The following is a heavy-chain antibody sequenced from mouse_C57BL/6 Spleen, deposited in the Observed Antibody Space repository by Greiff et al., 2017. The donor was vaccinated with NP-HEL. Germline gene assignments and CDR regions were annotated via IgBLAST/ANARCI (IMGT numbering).Heavy chain of an antibody. CDR2: ISDGGSYT. V-gene: IGHV5-4*01. CDR3: ARDYEYDRDVFDY. D-gene: IGHD2-4*01. J-gene: IGHJ2*01. CDR1: GFTFSSYA. Sequence: EVMLVESGGGLVKPGGSLKLSCAASGFTFSSYAMSWVRQTPEKRLEWVATISDGGSYTYYPDNVKGRFTISRDNAKNNLYLQMSHLKSEDTAMYYCARDYEYDRDVFDYWGQGTTLTVSS.